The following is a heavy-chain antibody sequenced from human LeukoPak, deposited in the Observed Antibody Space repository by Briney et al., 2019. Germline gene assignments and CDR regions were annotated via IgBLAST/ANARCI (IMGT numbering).Heavy chain of an antibody. J-gene: IGHJ4*02. CDR1: GYTFTSYD. CDR2: MNPNSGNT. Sequence: ASVKVSCKASGYTFTSYDINWVRQATGQGLEWMGWMNPNSGNTGYAQKFQGRVTMTRDTSISTAYMELSSLRSEDTAVYYCASGYDFWGGYYSYWGQGTLVTVSS. V-gene: IGHV1-8*01. D-gene: IGHD3-3*01. CDR3: ASGYDFWGGYYSY.